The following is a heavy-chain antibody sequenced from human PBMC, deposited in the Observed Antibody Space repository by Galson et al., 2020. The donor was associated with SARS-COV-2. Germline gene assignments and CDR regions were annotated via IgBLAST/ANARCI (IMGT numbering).Heavy chain of an antibody. CDR2: ISAYNGNT. V-gene: IGHV1-18*01. Sequence: ASVKVSCKASGYTFTSYGISWVRQAPGQGLEWMGWISAYNGNTNYAQKLQGRVTMTTDTSTSTAYMELRSLRSDDTAVYYCARLRIAVAGMVGRYFDYWGQGTLVTVSS. J-gene: IGHJ4*02. D-gene: IGHD6-19*01. CDR1: GYTFTSYG. CDR3: ARLRIAVAGMVGRYFDY.